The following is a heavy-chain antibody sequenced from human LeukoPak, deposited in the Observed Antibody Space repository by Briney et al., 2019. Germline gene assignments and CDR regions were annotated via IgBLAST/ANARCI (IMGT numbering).Heavy chain of an antibody. CDR1: GFTFSDDS. J-gene: IGHJ4*02. CDR3: AISLSSGWYNPPDY. Sequence: PGGSLRLSCAASGFTFSDDSMTWMRQAPGKGLEWVSYISSNGNIIKYADSVKGRFVISRDNAKKSLYLEMDSLRAEDTAVYYCAISLSSGWYNPPDYWGQGTLVTVSS. V-gene: IGHV3-11*04. CDR2: ISSNGNII. D-gene: IGHD6-19*01.